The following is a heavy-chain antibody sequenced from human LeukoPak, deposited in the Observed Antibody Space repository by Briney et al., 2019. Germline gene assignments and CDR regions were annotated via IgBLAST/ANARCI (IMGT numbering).Heavy chain of an antibody. CDR1: GFTFSSYG. V-gene: IGHV3-33*06. CDR2: IWYDGSNK. D-gene: IGHD4-23*01. CDR3: AKERSTVVTLGAFDI. Sequence: GGSLRLSCAASGFTFSSYGMHWVRQAPGKGLEWVAVIWYDGSNKYYADSVKGRFTISRDNSKNTLYLQMNSLRAEDTAVYYCAKERSTVVTLGAFDIWGQGTMVTVSS. J-gene: IGHJ3*02.